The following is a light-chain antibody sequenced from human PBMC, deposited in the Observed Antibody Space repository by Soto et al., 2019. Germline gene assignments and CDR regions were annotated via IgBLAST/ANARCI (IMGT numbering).Light chain of an antibody. Sequence: IQMTRSPSTLSASLGDRFTINCRASQSISSWLAWYQQKPGKAPKLLIYFASSLHSGVPSRFSGRGSVTDFTLTISSLQPEDYATYYCQQSYSTPRTFGQGTKVDIK. CDR3: QQSYSTPRT. CDR2: FAS. V-gene: IGKV1-39*01. CDR1: QSISSW. J-gene: IGKJ1*01.